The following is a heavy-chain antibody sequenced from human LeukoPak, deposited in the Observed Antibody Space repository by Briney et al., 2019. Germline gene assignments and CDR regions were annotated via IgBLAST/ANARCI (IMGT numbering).Heavy chain of an antibody. V-gene: IGHV3-7*01. Sequence: GGSLRLSCAASGFTFSSYSMNWVRQAPGKGLEWVANIKQDGSEKYYVDSVKGRFTISRDNAKNSLYLQMNSLRAEDTAVYYCVRDLYRIVVVPHYFDYWGQGTLVTVSS. CDR1: GFTFSSYS. CDR2: IKQDGSEK. J-gene: IGHJ4*02. CDR3: VRDLYRIVVVPHYFDY. D-gene: IGHD3-22*01.